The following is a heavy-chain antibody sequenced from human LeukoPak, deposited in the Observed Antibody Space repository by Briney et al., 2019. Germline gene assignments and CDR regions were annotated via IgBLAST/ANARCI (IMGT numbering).Heavy chain of an antibody. V-gene: IGHV4-59*01. CDR1: GGSIGSYY. D-gene: IGHD3-10*01. CDR2: IYYSGST. Sequence: SETLSLTCTVSGGSIGSYYWSWIRQPPGKGLEWIGYIYYSGSTNYNPSLKSRVTISVDTSKNQFSLKLSSVTAADTAVYYCAGEVSVNSYGSGSYSAFDIWGQGTMVTVSS. J-gene: IGHJ3*02. CDR3: AGEVSVNSYGSGSYSAFDI.